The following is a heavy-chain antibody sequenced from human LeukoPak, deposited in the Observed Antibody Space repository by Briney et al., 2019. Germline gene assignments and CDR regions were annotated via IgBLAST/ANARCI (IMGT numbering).Heavy chain of an antibody. CDR1: GFTFDDYA. Sequence: SLRLSCAASGFTFDDYAMHWVRQAPGKGLEWVSGIIWNSGSIGYADSVKGRFTISRDNAKNSLYLQMNSLRAEDTALYYCAKDSEIAAAGLNFDYWGQGTLVTVSS. V-gene: IGHV3-9*01. CDR3: AKDSEIAAAGLNFDY. J-gene: IGHJ4*02. CDR2: IIWNSGSI. D-gene: IGHD6-13*01.